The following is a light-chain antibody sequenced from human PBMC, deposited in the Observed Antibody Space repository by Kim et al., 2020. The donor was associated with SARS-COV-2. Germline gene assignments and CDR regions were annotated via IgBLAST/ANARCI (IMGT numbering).Light chain of an antibody. Sequence: ETVMTQSPATLSVSPGERATLSCRASQSVSSNLAWYQQKPGQAPRLIIYGASTRATGIPARFSGSGSGTDFTLTISSLQSEDFAVYYCQQYNNWPPYTFGQGTKVDIK. CDR1: QSVSSN. V-gene: IGKV3-15*01. CDR3: QQYNNWPPYT. J-gene: IGKJ2*01. CDR2: GAS.